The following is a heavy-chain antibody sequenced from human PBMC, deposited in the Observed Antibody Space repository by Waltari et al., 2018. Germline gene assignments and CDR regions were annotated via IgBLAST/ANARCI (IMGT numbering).Heavy chain of an antibody. J-gene: IGHJ4*02. V-gene: IGHV3-30-3*01. CDR3: LGGEYSGYDFDY. CDR1: GFPFRSYA. D-gene: IGHD5-12*01. Sequence: QVQLVESGGGVVQPGRSLRLSCAASGFPFRSYAMHWVRQAPGKGLEWVAVISYDGSNKYYADSVKGRFTISRDNSKNTLYLQMNSLRAEDTAVYYCLGGEYSGYDFDYWGQGTLVTVSS. CDR2: ISYDGSNK.